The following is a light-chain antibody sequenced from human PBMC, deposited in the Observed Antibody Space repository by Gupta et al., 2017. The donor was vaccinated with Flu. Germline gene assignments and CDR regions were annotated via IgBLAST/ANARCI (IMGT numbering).Light chain of an antibody. J-gene: IGKJ5*01. V-gene: IGKV3-20*01. CDR2: SAS. CDR1: QNIRSRY. CDR3: QHYGSSPPVT. Sequence: RATIACRANQNIRSRYIAWDQHKPGQAPSLLMYSASSRAPGIPDRFSGSGSGTDFTLTIYRLEPEDFAVYYCQHYGSSPPVTFGQGTRLEIK.